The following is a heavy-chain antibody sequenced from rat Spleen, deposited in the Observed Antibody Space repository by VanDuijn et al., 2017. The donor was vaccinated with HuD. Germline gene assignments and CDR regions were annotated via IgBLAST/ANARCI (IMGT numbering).Heavy chain of an antibody. CDR3: ARSRSLRGYYFDY. CDR1: GFTFNNYW. CDR2: ITNTGSTT. Sequence: EVQLVESGRGLVQPGRSLKLSCVASGFTFNNYWMTWIRQAPGKGLEWVASITNTGSTTYYRDSVKGRFTISRDNVKSTLDLQMDSLRSEDTATYYCARSRSLRGYYFDYWGQGVMVTVSS. V-gene: IGHV5-31*01. D-gene: IGHD3-1*01. J-gene: IGHJ2*01.